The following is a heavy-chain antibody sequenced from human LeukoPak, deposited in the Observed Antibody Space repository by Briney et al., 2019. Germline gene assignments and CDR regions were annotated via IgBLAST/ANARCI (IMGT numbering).Heavy chain of an antibody. V-gene: IGHV1-58*01. D-gene: IGHD3-22*01. Sequence: GTSVKESCKASGFTFTSSAVQWVRQARGQRLEWIGWIVVGSGNTNYAQKFQVRVTITRDMSTSLVYMELSSLRSEDTAVYYCAAEAAYYYDSRDAFDVWGQGTMV. CDR3: AAEAAYYYDSRDAFDV. CDR2: IVVGSGNT. CDR1: GFTFTSSA. J-gene: IGHJ3*01.